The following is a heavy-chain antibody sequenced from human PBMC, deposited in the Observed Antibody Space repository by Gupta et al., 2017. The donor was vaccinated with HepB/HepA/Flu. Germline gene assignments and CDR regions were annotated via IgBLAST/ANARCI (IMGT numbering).Heavy chain of an antibody. CDR2: ADYSGST. J-gene: IGHJ6*03. CDR3: AREGDYKYYYYIDV. Sequence: QVQLQESGPPLVKPSETLSLTCTVSGVSVTSYYWSWIRQAPGKGLEWIGYADYSGSTNDSPSLKSRVSISVDTSKNQFSLRLTSVTAADTAVYFCAREGDYKYYYYIDVWGKGTTVTVSS. D-gene: IGHD1-20*01. V-gene: IGHV4-59*02. CDR1: GVSVTSYY.